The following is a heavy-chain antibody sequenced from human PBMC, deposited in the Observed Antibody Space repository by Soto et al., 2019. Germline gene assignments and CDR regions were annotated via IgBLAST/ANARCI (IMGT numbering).Heavy chain of an antibody. CDR2: IYSGGST. D-gene: IGHD3-9*01. Sequence: EVQLVESGGGLVQPGGSLRLSCAASGFTVSSNYMSWVRRAPGKGLEWVSVIYSGGSTYYADSVKGRFTISRDNSKNTLYLQMNSLRAEDTAVYYCARGLRYFKFDYWGQGTLVTVSS. CDR3: ARGLRYFKFDY. J-gene: IGHJ4*02. V-gene: IGHV3-66*01. CDR1: GFTVSSNY.